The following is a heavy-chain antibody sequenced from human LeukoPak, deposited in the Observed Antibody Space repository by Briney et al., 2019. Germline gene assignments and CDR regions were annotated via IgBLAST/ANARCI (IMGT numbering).Heavy chain of an antibody. V-gene: IGHV4-34*01. J-gene: IGHJ6*04. CDR1: GGSFSGYY. D-gene: IGHD6-13*01. Sequence: PSETLSLTCAVYGGSFSGYYWSWVRQPPGKGLEWLGEISHSGSTNYNPSLKSRVTISVDKSKNQFSLKLSSVTAADTAVYYCARGKKQQLAYYYYGMDVWGKGTTVTVSS. CDR2: ISHSGST. CDR3: ARGKKQQLAYYYYGMDV.